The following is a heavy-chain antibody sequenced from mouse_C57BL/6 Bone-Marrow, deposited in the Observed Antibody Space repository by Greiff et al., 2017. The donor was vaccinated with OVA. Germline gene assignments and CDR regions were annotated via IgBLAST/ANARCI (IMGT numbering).Heavy chain of an antibody. V-gene: IGHV1-78*01. CDR1: GYTFTDHT. D-gene: IGHD2-2*01. Sequence: VQVVESDAELVKPGASVKISCKVSGYTFTDHTLHWMKQRPEQGLEWIGYIYPRDGSTKYNEKFKGKATLTADKSSSTAYMQLNSLTSEDSAVYFCARCRLREDYFDYWGQGTTLTVSS. J-gene: IGHJ2*01. CDR2: IYPRDGST. CDR3: ARCRLREDYFDY.